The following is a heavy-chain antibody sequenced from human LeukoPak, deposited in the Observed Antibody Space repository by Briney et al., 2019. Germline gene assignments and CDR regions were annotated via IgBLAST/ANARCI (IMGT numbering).Heavy chain of an antibody. V-gene: IGHV3-23*01. Sequence: GGSLRLSCAASRFTFSSYAMSWVRQAPGKGLEWVSAISGSGGSTYYADSVKGRFTISRDNSKNTLYLQMNSLRAEDTAVYYCARGQMRELFDYWGQGTLVTVSS. CDR3: ARGQMRELFDY. CDR2: ISGSGGST. J-gene: IGHJ4*02. D-gene: IGHD3-10*01. CDR1: RFTFSSYA.